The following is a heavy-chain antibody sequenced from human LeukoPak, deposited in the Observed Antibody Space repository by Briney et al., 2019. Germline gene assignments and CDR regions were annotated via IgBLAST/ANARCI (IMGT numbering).Heavy chain of an antibody. V-gene: IGHV1-46*01. CDR1: GYSLTTYY. D-gene: IGHD2-8*01. J-gene: IGHJ6*02. CDR3: ASVYLYGMDV. Sequence: GGSLKLSCTASGYSLTTYYMHWVRQAPGQGLEWLAIINPSGGGTKYAQKFQGRVTMTRDTPTNTVYMELSSLRTEDTAGYYCASVYLYGMDVWGQGTTVTVSS. CDR2: INPSGGGT.